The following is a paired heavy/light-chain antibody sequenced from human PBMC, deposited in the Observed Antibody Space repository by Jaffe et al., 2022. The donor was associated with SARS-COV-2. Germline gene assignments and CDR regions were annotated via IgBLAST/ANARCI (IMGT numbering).Heavy chain of an antibody. CDR3: ARARRDLGMDV. V-gene: IGHV3-21*03. Sequence: EVQLVESGGGLVKPGGSLRLSCAASGFTFSNYSMNWVRQVPGKGLDWVSSIRSLSKHIYYADSVKGRFTISRDNARNLLYLQMNSLRADDTAVYYCARARRDLGMDVWGQGTTVTVSS. CDR2: IRSLSKHI. CDR1: GFTFSNYS. J-gene: IGHJ6*02.
Light chain of an antibody. V-gene: IGLV3-25*03. CDR3: QSANKSVV. CDR2: KDT. J-gene: IGLJ3*02. CDR1: LLPKQY. Sequence: SSELTQPPSVSVSPGQTARITCSGDLLPKQYSYWYQLKPGQAPVLVIYKDTQRPSGVPERFSGSSSGTTVTLTINGVQAEDEADYYCQSANKSVVFGGGTKLTVL.